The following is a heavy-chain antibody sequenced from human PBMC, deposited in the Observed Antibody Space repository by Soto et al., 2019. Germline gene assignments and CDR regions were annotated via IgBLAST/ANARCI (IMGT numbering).Heavy chain of an antibody. CDR2: ISYDGSKK. D-gene: IGHD6-6*01. CDR3: AKSLEYSSFPEPPVD. V-gene: IGHV3-30*18. Sequence: TXGSLSLYCAASGFSFSRYGMDWVRQAPGKGLEWVAVISYDGSKKYYADSVKGRFTISRDNSKNTLYLQMNSLRADDTAVYYCAKSLEYSSFPEPPVDWGQGALVTVSS. CDR1: GFSFSRYG. J-gene: IGHJ1*01.